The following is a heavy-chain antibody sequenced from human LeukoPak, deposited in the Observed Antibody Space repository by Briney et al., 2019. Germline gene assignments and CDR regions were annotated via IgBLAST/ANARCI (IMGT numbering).Heavy chain of an antibody. CDR2: ITGSGGIT. Sequence: GGSLRLSCVASGFTFSNYAMSWVRQAPGKGLEWVSAITGSGGITYYADSVKGRFTISRDNSKNTLYLQMNSLRAEDTAVYYRAKWGDYDVLTGYYDPDYWGQGTLVTVSS. V-gene: IGHV3-23*01. CDR1: GFTFSNYA. CDR3: AKWGDYDVLTGYYDPDY. D-gene: IGHD3-9*01. J-gene: IGHJ4*02.